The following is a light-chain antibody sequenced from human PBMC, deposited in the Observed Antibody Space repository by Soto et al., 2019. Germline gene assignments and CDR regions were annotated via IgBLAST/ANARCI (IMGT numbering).Light chain of an antibody. CDR2: EAS. CDR1: QTRSSY. CDR3: QQYSGYSEA. J-gene: IGKJ1*01. Sequence: DIQMPQSLSTQYGSVGDSVTTPFSASQTRSSYLAWYQQKPGKAPKLLIYEASTLESGIPSRFSGSGSGTDFTLTISSLQPDDFATYYCQQYSGYSEAFGQGTKVDIK. V-gene: IGKV1-5*03.